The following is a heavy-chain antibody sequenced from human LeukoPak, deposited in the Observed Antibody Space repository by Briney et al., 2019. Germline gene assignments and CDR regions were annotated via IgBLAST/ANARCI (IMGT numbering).Heavy chain of an antibody. V-gene: IGHV4-39*01. CDR1: GGSISSSSYY. D-gene: IGHD1-1*01. Sequence: SETLSLTCTVSGGSISSSSYYWGWIRQPPGKGLEWIGNIYYSGNSYYSPSLQSRVTISVDTSKNQFSLKLSSVTAADTAMYYCARHTQYMGFDSWGQGTLVTVSS. CDR3: ARHTQYMGFDS. CDR2: IYYSGNS. J-gene: IGHJ4*02.